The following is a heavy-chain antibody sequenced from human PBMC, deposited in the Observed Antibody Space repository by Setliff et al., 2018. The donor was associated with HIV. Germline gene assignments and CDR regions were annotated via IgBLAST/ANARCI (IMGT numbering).Heavy chain of an antibody. Sequence: GGSLRLSCAGSGFTFSTYWMNWVRQAPGKGLEWVANINQDGSTKDYVDSVKGRFTISRDNAKNSLYLQMHSLRAEYTAVYYCVRDLDYWGQGTLVTVSS. CDR1: GFTFSTYW. CDR3: VRDLDY. V-gene: IGHV3-7*01. CDR2: INQDGSTK. J-gene: IGHJ4*02.